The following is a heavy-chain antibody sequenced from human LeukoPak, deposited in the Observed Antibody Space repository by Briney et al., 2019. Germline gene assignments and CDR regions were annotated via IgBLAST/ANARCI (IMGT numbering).Heavy chain of an antibody. J-gene: IGHJ5*02. Sequence: SSETLSLTCTVSGGSISSGGYYWSWIRQHPGKGLEWIGYIYCSGSTYYNPSLKSRVTISVDTSKNQFSLKLSSVTAADTAVYYCARAYYDFWSGPNWFDPWGQGTLVTVSS. CDR2: IYCSGST. D-gene: IGHD3-3*01. CDR1: GGSISSGGYY. V-gene: IGHV4-31*03. CDR3: ARAYYDFWSGPNWFDP.